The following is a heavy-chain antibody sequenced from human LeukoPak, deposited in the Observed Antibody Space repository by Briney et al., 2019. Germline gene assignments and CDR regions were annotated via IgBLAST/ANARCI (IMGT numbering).Heavy chain of an antibody. CDR2: IYSGGST. V-gene: IGHV3-66*02. J-gene: IGHJ4*02. CDR1: EFTVSSNY. CDR3: ARAFIAARSPFDY. D-gene: IGHD6-6*01. Sequence: GGSLRLSCAASEFTVSSNYMSWVRQAPGKGLEWVSVIYSGGSTYYADSVKGRFTISRDNSKNTLYLQMNSLRAEDTAVYYCARAFIAARSPFDYWGQGTLVTVSS.